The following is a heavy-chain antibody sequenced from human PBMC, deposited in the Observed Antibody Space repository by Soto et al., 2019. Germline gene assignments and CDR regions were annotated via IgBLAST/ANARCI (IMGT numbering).Heavy chain of an antibody. CDR3: ARHFSVDYFDY. J-gene: IGHJ4*02. CDR1: GGSISSGDYY. V-gene: IGHV4-30-4*01. Sequence: PSETLSLTCTVSGGSISSGDYYWSWIRQPPGKGLEWIGYIYYSGSTYYNPSLKSRVTISVDRSKNQFSLKLSSVTAADTAVYYCARHFSVDYFDYWGQGALVTAPQ. CDR2: IYYSGST.